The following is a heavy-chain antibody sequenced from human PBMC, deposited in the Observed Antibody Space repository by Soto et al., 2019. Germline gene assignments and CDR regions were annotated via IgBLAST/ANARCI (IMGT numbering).Heavy chain of an antibody. CDR1: GFTFSSYA. Sequence: QVQLVESGGGVVQPGRSLRLSCAASGFTFSSYAMHWVRQAPGKGLEWVAVISYDGSNKYYADSVKGRFTISRDNSKNTLYLRMNSLRAEDTAVYYCASTWHSHAFDIWGQGTMVTVSS. J-gene: IGHJ3*02. CDR3: ASTWHSHAFDI. V-gene: IGHV3-30-3*01. CDR2: ISYDGSNK. D-gene: IGHD2-15*01.